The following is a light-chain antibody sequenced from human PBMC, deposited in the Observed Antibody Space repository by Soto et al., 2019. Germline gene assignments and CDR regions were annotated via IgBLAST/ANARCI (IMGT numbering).Light chain of an antibody. CDR3: QQSHDTPPT. J-gene: IGKJ1*01. CDR2: AAS. V-gene: IGKV1-39*01. Sequence: DIQMTQSPSTLSASVGDRVTITCRASQSISSWLAWYQQKPGKAPKLLIYAASSLHSGVPSRFSGSGSGTHFTLTISSLQPEDFAIYYCQQSHDTPPTFGQGTKVDI. CDR1: QSISSW.